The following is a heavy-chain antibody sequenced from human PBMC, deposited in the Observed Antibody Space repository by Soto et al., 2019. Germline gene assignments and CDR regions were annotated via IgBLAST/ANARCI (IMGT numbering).Heavy chain of an antibody. V-gene: IGHV3-30*18. Sequence: GGSLRLSCVASGFTFSSYGMHWVRQAPGKGLEWVAIISYDGSNTYYADSVKGRFTISRDNSKNTLYLQMNSLRAEDTSVYYCAKEVVLSGSYYISSSYYFDYWGQGTLVTVSS. CDR3: AKEVVLSGSYYISSSYYFDY. J-gene: IGHJ4*02. CDR1: GFTFSSYG. CDR2: ISYDGSNT. D-gene: IGHD1-26*01.